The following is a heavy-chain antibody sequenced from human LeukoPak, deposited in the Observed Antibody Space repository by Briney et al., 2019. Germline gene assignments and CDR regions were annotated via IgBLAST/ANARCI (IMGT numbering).Heavy chain of an antibody. CDR3: ARERYYYGSGSSFDY. J-gene: IGHJ4*02. CDR1: GFTFSSYW. Sequence: GGSLRLSCVASGFTFSSYWMHWVRQVPGKGLVWVSLIKSDGSSTNYADSVKGRFTISRDNSKNTLYLQMNSLRDEDTAVYYCARERYYYGSGSSFDYWGQGTLVTVSS. V-gene: IGHV3-74*01. CDR2: IKSDGSST. D-gene: IGHD3-10*01.